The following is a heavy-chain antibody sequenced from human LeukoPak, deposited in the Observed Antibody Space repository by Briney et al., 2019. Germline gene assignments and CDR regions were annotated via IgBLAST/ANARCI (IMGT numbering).Heavy chain of an antibody. CDR3: ARRSSGWHWGAFDI. CDR1: GFTFSSYA. CDR2: ISGSGGGT. V-gene: IGHV3-23*01. Sequence: SGGSLRLSCAASGFTFSSYAMSWVRQAPGKGLEWVSAISGSGGGTYYADSVKGRFTISRDNSKNTLYLQMNSLRAEDTAVYYCARRSSGWHWGAFDIWGQGTMVTVSS. J-gene: IGHJ3*02. D-gene: IGHD6-19*01.